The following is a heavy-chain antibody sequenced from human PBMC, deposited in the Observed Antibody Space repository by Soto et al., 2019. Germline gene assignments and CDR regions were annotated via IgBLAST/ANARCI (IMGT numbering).Heavy chain of an antibody. CDR2: IYHSGST. CDR1: GGSISSSNW. CDR3: ARAFIVVVPAAIESWFDP. J-gene: IGHJ5*02. D-gene: IGHD2-2*01. V-gene: IGHV4-4*02. Sequence: SETLSLTCAVSGGSISSSNWWSWVRQPTGKGLEWIGEIYHSGSTNYNPSLKSRVTISVDKSKNQFSLKLSSVTAADTAVYYCARAFIVVVPAAIESWFDPWGQGTLVTVSS.